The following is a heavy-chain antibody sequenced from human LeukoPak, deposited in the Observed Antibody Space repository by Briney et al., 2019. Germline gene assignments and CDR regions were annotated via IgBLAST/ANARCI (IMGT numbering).Heavy chain of an antibody. J-gene: IGHJ4*02. V-gene: IGHV3-7*01. CDR2: IKYDGDEE. D-gene: IGHD4/OR15-4a*01. CDR3: RSGGAAPGAFDN. CDR1: GFTFRDYW. Sequence: PGGSLRLSCAASGFTFRDYWMSWMRQAPGKGLEWVANIKYDGDEEYCVDSVKGRFIISRNNAKNSLYLQLNSLRVEDTAVYYCRSGGAAPGAFDNWGQGTLVTVSP.